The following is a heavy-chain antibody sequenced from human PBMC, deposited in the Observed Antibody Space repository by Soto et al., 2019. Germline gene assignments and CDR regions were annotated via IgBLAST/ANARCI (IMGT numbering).Heavy chain of an antibody. D-gene: IGHD4-4*01. V-gene: IGHV4-59*01. Sequence: QVQLQESGPGLVKPSETLSLTCNVSGGSISTYYWSWIRQPPGKGLGWIGYITYRGNTNYNPSLKRRVTSSGDTSKNQFSLKLRSVTAADTAVYYCATHMTTVIFFDHWGQGALVTVSS. J-gene: IGHJ4*02. CDR1: GGSISTYY. CDR2: ITYRGNT. CDR3: ATHMTTVIFFDH.